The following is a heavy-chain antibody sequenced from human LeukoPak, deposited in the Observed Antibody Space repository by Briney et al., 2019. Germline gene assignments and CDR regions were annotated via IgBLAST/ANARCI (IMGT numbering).Heavy chain of an antibody. D-gene: IGHD6-13*01. J-gene: IGHJ4*02. V-gene: IGHV7-4-1*02. CDR1: GYTFTSYA. CDR3: AREAHSRSSWYYFDY. Sequence: GASVKVSCTASGYTFTSYARNWVRQAPGQGLEWMGWINTNTGNPTYAQGFTGRFVFSLDTSVSTAYLQISSLKAEDTAVYYCAREAHSRSSWYYFDYWGQGTLVTVSS. CDR2: INTNTGNP.